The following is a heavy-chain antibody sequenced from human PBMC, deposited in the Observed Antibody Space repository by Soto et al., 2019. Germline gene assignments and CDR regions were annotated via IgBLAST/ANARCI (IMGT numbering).Heavy chain of an antibody. D-gene: IGHD3-9*01. V-gene: IGHV3-23*01. CDR2: ISGSGGST. CDR3: AKDRGYYDILTAPNWFDP. J-gene: IGHJ5*02. CDR1: GFTFSSYA. Sequence: GGSLRLSCAASGFTFSSYAMSWVRQAPGKGLEWVSAISGSGGSTYYADSVKGRFTISRDNSKNTLYLQMNSLRAEDTAVYYCAKDRGYYDILTAPNWFDPWGQGTLVTVSS.